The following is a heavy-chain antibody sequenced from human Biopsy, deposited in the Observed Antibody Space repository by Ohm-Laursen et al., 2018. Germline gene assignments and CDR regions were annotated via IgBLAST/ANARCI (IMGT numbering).Heavy chain of an antibody. D-gene: IGHD3-10*01. CDR1: GVTFSRYG. CDR2: ISEDGTNK. V-gene: IGHV3-30*18. CDR3: AKDRGVARTYYYYPYGMDV. Sequence: SLRLSCTASGVTFSRYGMHWVRQAPGKGLEWVASISEDGTNKYYEGSVKGRFTVSRDNSKNTLYLQMNSLRAEDTAVFYCAKDRGVARTYYYYPYGMDVWGQGTTVTVSS. J-gene: IGHJ6*02.